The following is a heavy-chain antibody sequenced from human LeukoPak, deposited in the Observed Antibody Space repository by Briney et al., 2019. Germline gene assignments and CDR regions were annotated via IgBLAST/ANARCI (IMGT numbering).Heavy chain of an antibody. CDR3: ARGDSRSPRIAFDI. Sequence: ASVKVSCKASGYTFTSYYMHWGRQAPGQGLEWMGIISPSGSSATYAQNFQGRVTMTRDKSTSTVYMELTNLRSEDTAVYYCARGDSRSPRIAFDIWSQGTMVAVSS. J-gene: IGHJ3*02. D-gene: IGHD1-26*01. CDR2: ISPSGSSA. V-gene: IGHV1-46*01. CDR1: GYTFTSYY.